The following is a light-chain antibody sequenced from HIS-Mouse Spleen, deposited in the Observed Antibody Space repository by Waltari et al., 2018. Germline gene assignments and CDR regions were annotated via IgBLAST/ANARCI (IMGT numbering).Light chain of an antibody. V-gene: IGLV2-11*01. CDR2: DVS. J-gene: IGLJ1*01. Sequence: QSALTQPRSVSGSPGQSVTISCTGTSSDVGGYNYVSWYQQHPGKAPKRMIYDVSNRPSGVPDRFSGSKSGNTASLTISGLQAEDEADYYCCSYAGSYSYVFGTGTKVTVL. CDR1: SSDVGGYNY. CDR3: CSYAGSYSYV.